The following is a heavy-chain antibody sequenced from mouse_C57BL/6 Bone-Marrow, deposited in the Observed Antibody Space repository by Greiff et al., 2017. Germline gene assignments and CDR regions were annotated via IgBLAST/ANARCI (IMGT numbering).Heavy chain of an antibody. D-gene: IGHD1-1*01. Sequence: QVQLQQPGAELVKPGASVKLSCKASGYTFTSYWMHWVKQRPGQGLEWIGMIHPNSGSTNYNEKFKSKATMTVDKSSSTAYLQLSSLTSEDSAVYYCARSRVLRFAYWGRGTLVTVTA. CDR2: IHPNSGST. CDR1: GYTFTSYW. J-gene: IGHJ3*01. CDR3: ARSRVLRFAY. V-gene: IGHV1-64*01.